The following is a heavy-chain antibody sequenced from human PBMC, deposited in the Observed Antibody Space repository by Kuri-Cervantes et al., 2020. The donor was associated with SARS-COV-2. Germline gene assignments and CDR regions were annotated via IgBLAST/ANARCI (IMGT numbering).Heavy chain of an antibody. Sequence: GGSLRLSCAASGFTFSSYGMHWVRQAPGKGLEWVAFIRYDGSNKYYADSVKGRFTISRDNSKNTLYLQMNSLRAEDTAVYYCAKDRSNPHLPYTGTFDYWGQGTLVTVSS. D-gene: IGHD1-14*01. J-gene: IGHJ4*02. CDR3: AKDRSNPHLPYTGTFDY. V-gene: IGHV3-30*02. CDR2: IRYDGSNK. CDR1: GFTFSSYG.